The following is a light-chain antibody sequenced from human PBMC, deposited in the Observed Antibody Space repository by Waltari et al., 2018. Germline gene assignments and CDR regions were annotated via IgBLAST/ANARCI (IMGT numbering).Light chain of an antibody. V-gene: IGLV1-44*01. CDR3: ASWDDRLNGYV. CDR2: NNN. Sequence: QSVLTQPPSASATPGQRVTISCSGRNSNIGSYSVHWYQQLPGTAPKFLIYNNNQRPPGVPARFSGSKSGTSAFLAISGLQSEDEADYYCASWDDRLNGYVLGTGTKVTAL. CDR1: NSNIGSYS. J-gene: IGLJ1*01.